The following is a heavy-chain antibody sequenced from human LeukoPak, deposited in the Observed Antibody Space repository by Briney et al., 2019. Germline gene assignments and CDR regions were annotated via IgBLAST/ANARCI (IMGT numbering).Heavy chain of an antibody. CDR2: IIPIFGTA. V-gene: IGHV1-69*13. CDR1: GGTFSSYA. Sequence: ASVKVSCKASGGTFSSYAISWVRQAPGQGLEWMGGIIPIFGTANYAQKFQGRVTITADESTSTAYMELSSLRSDDTAVYYCASDHLSIEATGTRYWGQGTLVTVSS. J-gene: IGHJ4*02. D-gene: IGHD6-13*01. CDR3: ASDHLSIEATGTRY.